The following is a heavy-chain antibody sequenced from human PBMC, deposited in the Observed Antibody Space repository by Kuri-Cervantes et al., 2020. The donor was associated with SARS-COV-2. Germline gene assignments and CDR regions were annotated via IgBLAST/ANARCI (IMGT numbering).Heavy chain of an antibody. CDR1: GFSLSNARMG. V-gene: IGHV2-26*01. J-gene: IGHJ4*02. CDR2: IFSNDEK. Sequence: SGPTLVKPTETLTLTCTVSGFSLSNARMGVSWIRQPPGKALEWLAHIFSNDEKSYSTSLKSRLTISKDTSKSQEVLTMTNMDPVDTATYYCARMPRGYCSSTSCYTGVDYWGQGTLVTVSS. D-gene: IGHD2-2*02. CDR3: ARMPRGYCSSTSCYTGVDY.